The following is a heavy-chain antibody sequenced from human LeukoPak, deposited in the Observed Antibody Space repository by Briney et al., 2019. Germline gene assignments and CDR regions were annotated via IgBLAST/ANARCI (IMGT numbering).Heavy chain of an antibody. CDR1: GFTVSSSY. V-gene: IGHV3-49*03. Sequence: GGSLRLSCAGSGFTVSSSYMSWFRQAPGKGLEWVGFIRSKAYGGTTEYAASVKGRFTISRDDSKSIAYLQMNSLKTEDTAVYYCTTLGGGSYLLDYWGQGTLVTVSS. CDR2: IRSKAYGGTT. D-gene: IGHD1-26*01. J-gene: IGHJ4*02. CDR3: TTLGGGSYLLDY.